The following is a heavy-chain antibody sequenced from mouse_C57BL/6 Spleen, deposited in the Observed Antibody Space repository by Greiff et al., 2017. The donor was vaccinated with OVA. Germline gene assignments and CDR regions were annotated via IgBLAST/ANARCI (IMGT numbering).Heavy chain of an antibody. CDR3: TKVITTVVGGAMDY. Sequence: VQLQQSGAELVRPGASVKLSCTASGFNIKDDYKHWVKQRPEQGLEWIGWIDPENGDTEYASKFQGKATITADTSSNTAYLQLSSLTSEDTAVYYCTKVITTVVGGAMDYWGQGTSVTVSS. D-gene: IGHD1-1*01. CDR1: GFNIKDDY. V-gene: IGHV14-4*01. CDR2: IDPENGDT. J-gene: IGHJ4*01.